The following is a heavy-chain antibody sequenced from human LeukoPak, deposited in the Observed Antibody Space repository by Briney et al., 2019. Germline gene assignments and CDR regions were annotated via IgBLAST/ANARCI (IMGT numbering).Heavy chain of an antibody. CDR3: ARGRGYDPVVFYFDY. CDR1: GGSISSSSYY. Sequence: SETLSLTCTVSGGSISSSSYYWGWIRQPPGTGLEWIGTIYYIGNTYYNPSLKSRVIISRDTSKNQFSLKLSSVTAADTALYYCARGRGYDPVVFYFDYWGQGNLVTVSS. J-gene: IGHJ4*02. CDR2: IYYIGNT. D-gene: IGHD5-12*01. V-gene: IGHV4-39*07.